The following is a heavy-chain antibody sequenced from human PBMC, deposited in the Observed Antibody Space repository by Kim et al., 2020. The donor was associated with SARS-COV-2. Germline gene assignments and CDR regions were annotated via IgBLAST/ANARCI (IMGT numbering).Heavy chain of an antibody. CDR1: GFTFSSYE. V-gene: IGHV3-48*03. CDR3: ARGMATKKDY. Sequence: GGSLRLSCAASGFTFSSYEMNWVRQAPGKGLEWVSYISSSGSTIYYADSVKGRFTISRDNAKNSLYLQMNSLRAEDTAVYYCARGMATKKDYWGQGTLVTVSS. D-gene: IGHD5-12*01. CDR2: ISSSGSTI. J-gene: IGHJ4*02.